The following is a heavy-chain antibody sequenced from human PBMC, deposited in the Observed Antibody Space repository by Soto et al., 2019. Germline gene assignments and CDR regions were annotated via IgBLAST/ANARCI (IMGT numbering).Heavy chain of an antibody. CDR2: ISYDGSNK. CDR1: GFTFSSYG. D-gene: IGHD6-6*01. Sequence: QVQLVESGGGVVQPGRSLRLSCAASGFTFSSYGMHWVRQAPGKGLEWVAVISYDGSNKYYADSVKGRFTISRDNSKNTLYLQMNSLRAEDTAVYYCARQLVRSDAFDIWGQGTMVTVSS. V-gene: IGHV3-30*03. J-gene: IGHJ3*02. CDR3: ARQLVRSDAFDI.